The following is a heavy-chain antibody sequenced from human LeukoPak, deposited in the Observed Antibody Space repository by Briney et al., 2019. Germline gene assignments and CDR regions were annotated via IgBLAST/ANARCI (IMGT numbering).Heavy chain of an antibody. D-gene: IGHD6-19*01. CDR3: ARGHLGGGWFKYDAFEI. Sequence: SETLSLTCAVYGGSFSGYYWSWIRQPPGKGLEWAGEINHSGDTNYNSSLKSRVTISVDTSKNQFSLKLSSVTAADTAVYYCARGHLGGGWFKYDAFEIWGQGTMVTVSS. CDR2: INHSGDT. CDR1: GGSFSGYY. J-gene: IGHJ3*02. V-gene: IGHV4-34*01.